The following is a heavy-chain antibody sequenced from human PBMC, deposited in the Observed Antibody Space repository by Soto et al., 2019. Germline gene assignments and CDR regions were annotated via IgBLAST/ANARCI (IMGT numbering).Heavy chain of an antibody. Sequence: ASVKVSCKVSGYTLTELSMHWVRPAPGKGLEWMGGFDPEDGETIYAQKFQGRVTMTEDTSTDTAYMELSSLRAEDTAVYYCATDRGRGQQRVPSYYGMDVWGQGTTVTVSS. CDR3: ATDRGRGQQRVPSYYGMDV. CDR2: FDPEDGET. V-gene: IGHV1-24*01. CDR1: GYTLTELS. D-gene: IGHD6-13*01. J-gene: IGHJ6*02.